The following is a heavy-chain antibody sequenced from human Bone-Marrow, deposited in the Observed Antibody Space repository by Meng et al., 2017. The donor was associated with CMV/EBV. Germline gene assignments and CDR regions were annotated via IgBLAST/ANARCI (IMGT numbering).Heavy chain of an antibody. J-gene: IGHJ6*02. Sequence: SETLSLTCTVSGGSISSSSYYWGWIRQPPGKGLEWIGYIYYSGSTNYNPSLKSRVTISVDTSKNQFSLKLSSVTAADTAVYYCARDHLLPDPLAAHYYYYGMDVWGQGTTVTVSS. CDR2: IYYSGST. V-gene: IGHV4-61*01. CDR3: ARDHLLPDPLAAHYYYYGMDV. CDR1: GGSISSSSYY. D-gene: IGHD6-13*01.